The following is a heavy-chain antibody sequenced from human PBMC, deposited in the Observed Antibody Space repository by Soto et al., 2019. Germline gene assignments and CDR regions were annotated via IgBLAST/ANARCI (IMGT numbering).Heavy chain of an antibody. D-gene: IGHD2-8*01. CDR1: GGSIGNSSYC. J-gene: IGHJ5*02. CDR2: IYYSGST. V-gene: IGHV4-39*07. Sequence: SSETLSIGCTVSGGSIGNSSYCWGWIRQPPGKGLEWIGRIYYSGSTYYNPSLKSRVTISVDTSNNQFSLNLSSVPAADTALYYCQKVRRNVSLSWGQGTLVTVTS. CDR3: QKVRRNVSLS.